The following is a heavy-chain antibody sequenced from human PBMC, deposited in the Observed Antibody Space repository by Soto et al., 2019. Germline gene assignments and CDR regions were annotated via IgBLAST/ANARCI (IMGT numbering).Heavy chain of an antibody. J-gene: IGHJ4*02. CDR3: ARVADYDVWSGYYKPYYFDY. Sequence: SETLSLTCAVSGYSIRSGYYWGWIRQAPGKGLDYIGSMYHSGSTDYNPSLKSRVTISVDTSKNQFSLRLSSVTAADTAVYYCARVADYDVWSGYYKPYYFDYWGQGTLVTVSS. CDR1: GYSIRSGYY. D-gene: IGHD3-3*01. CDR2: MYHSGST. V-gene: IGHV4-38-2*01.